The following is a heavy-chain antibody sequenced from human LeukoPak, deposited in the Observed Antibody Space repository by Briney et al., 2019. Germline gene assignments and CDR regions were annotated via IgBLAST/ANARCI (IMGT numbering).Heavy chain of an antibody. CDR1: GYTFTSYG. V-gene: IGHV1-69*13. J-gene: IGHJ4*02. CDR2: IIPIFGTA. CDR3: ARDRTFFGYGSGSYLLGY. Sequence: ASVKVSCKASGYTFTSYGISWVRQAPGQGLEWMGGIIPIFGTANYAQKFQGRVTITADESTSTAYMELSSLRSEDTAVYYCARDRTFFGYGSGSYLLGYWGQGTLVTVSS. D-gene: IGHD3-10*01.